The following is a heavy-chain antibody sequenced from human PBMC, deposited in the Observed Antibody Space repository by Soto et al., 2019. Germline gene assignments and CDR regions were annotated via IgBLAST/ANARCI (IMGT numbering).Heavy chain of an antibody. J-gene: IGHJ3*02. CDR3: ARAGSFLDAFDI. CDR2: IIPMFGTV. Sequence: QVQLVQSGAEVKKPGSSVKVSCKASGGTFSSYAISWVRQAPGQGCEWMGGIIPMFGTVNDTQKFQGRLTITADASTSTAYMELGSLRSEDTAVYYCARAGSFLDAFDIWGHGTMVTVSS. V-gene: IGHV1-69*01. CDR1: GGTFSSYA. D-gene: IGHD3-10*01.